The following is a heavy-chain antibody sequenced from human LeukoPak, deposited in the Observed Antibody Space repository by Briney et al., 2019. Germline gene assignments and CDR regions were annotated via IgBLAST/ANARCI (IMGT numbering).Heavy chain of an antibody. CDR3: ATGVHGIAAAGDYYFDY. Sequence: SETLSLTCTVSGGSISSYYGSWIRQPPGKGLEWIEYMYYRGNTNYDPSLKSRVTISIDTPNNQFSLKLSSVTAADTAVYYCATGVHGIAAAGDYYFDYWGQGTLVTVSS. CDR1: GGSISSYY. J-gene: IGHJ4*02. CDR2: MYYRGNT. D-gene: IGHD6-13*01. V-gene: IGHV4-59*01.